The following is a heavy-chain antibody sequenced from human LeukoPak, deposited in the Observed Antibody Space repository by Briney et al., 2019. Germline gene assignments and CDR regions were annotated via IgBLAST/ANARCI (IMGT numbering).Heavy chain of an antibody. Sequence: PSETLSLTCAVYGGSFSGYYWSWIRQPPGKGLEWIGEINHSGSTNYNPSLKSRVTISVDTSKNQFSLKLSSVTAADTAVYYCARVLSYGRFDYWGQGTLVTVSS. J-gene: IGHJ4*02. CDR2: INHSGST. D-gene: IGHD5-18*01. CDR1: GGSFSGYY. CDR3: ARVLSYGRFDY. V-gene: IGHV4-34*01.